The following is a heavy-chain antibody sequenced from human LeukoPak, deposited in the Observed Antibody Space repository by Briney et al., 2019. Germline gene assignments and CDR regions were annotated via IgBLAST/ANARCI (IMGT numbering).Heavy chain of an antibody. Sequence: PGGSLRLSCAASGFTFSSYGMHWVRQAPGKGLEWVAVISYDGNNKYYADSVKGRFTIPRDNSKNTLYLQMNSLRADDTAVYCCAKDPTAGWGYGGNRHYFDYWGRGTLVTVSS. CDR2: ISYDGNNK. D-gene: IGHD4-23*01. V-gene: IGHV3-30*18. J-gene: IGHJ4*02. CDR3: AKDPTAGWGYGGNRHYFDY. CDR1: GFTFSSYG.